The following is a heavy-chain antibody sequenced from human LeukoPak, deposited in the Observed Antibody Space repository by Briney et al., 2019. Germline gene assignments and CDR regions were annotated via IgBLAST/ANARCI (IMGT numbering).Heavy chain of an antibody. Sequence: GGSLRLSCAASGFTFSSYSMNWVRQAPGKGLEWVSSISSSSSYIYYADSVKGRFTISRDNAKNSLYLQMNSLRAEDTAVYYCARVGSSSSYYYYYMDFWGKGTTVTVSS. CDR3: ARVGSSSSYYYYYMDF. J-gene: IGHJ6*03. CDR2: ISSSSSYI. V-gene: IGHV3-21*01. D-gene: IGHD6-6*01. CDR1: GFTFSSYS.